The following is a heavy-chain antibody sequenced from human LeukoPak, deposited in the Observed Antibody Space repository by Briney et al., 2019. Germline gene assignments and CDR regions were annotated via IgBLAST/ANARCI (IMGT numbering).Heavy chain of an antibody. Sequence: GVSLRLSCAASGFTFSNNGMHWVRQTPGKGLEWVAFTRYDESKTFYGDCVRGRFTISRDNSKNTLYLQMNSLTTDDSAVYYCAKARYSGSPALDFWGQGTLVTVSS. CDR2: TRYDESKT. CDR1: GFTFSNNG. J-gene: IGHJ4*02. D-gene: IGHD1-26*01. V-gene: IGHV3-30*02. CDR3: AKARYSGSPALDF.